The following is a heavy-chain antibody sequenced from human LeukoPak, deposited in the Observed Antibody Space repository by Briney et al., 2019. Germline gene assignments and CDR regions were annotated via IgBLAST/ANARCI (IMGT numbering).Heavy chain of an antibody. CDR2: MNPNSGNT. J-gene: IGHJ4*02. V-gene: IGHV1-8*01. D-gene: IGHD4-11*01. CDR1: GYTFTNYD. Sequence: ASVKVSCKASGYTFTNYDINWVRLATGQGLEWMGWMNPNSGNTGYAQKFQGRVTMTRNTSISTAYMELSSLRYEDTAVYYCATDYTDYSLDYWGQGTLVTVSS. CDR3: ATDYTDYSLDY.